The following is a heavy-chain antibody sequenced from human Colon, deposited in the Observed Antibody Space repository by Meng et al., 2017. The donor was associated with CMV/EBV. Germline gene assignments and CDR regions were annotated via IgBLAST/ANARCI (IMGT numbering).Heavy chain of an antibody. D-gene: IGHD1-7*01. CDR3: VTGTTGYFDL. Sequence: GESLKISCAASGITLSNYAMSWVRQAPGKGLEWVSLIYAVGTPYYADSVKGRFTISRDNDKNIIDLQMSSLTADDTAIYYCVTGTTGYFDLWGQGTLVTVSS. CDR1: GITLSNYA. CDR2: IYAVGTP. J-gene: IGHJ4*02. V-gene: IGHV3-53*01.